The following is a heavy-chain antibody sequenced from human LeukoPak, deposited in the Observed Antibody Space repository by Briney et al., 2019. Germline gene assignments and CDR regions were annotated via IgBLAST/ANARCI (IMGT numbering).Heavy chain of an antibody. CDR2: ISWNSGSI. CDR1: GFTFDGYA. D-gene: IGHD6-13*01. Sequence: GGSLRLSCAASGFTFDGYAMHWVRQAPGKGLEWVSGISWNSGSIGYADSVKGRFTISRDNAKNSLYLQMNSLRAEDTALYYCAKFSAASRAFDYWGQGTLVTVSS. J-gene: IGHJ4*02. V-gene: IGHV3-9*01. CDR3: AKFSAASRAFDY.